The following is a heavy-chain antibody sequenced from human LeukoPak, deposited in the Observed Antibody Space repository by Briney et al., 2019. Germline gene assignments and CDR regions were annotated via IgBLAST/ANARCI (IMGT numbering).Heavy chain of an antibody. CDR3: ARWAGLCTTNNCYNPFDY. D-gene: IGHD2-2*02. J-gene: IGHJ4*02. CDR2: MNPNSGNT. V-gene: IGHV1-8*03. CDR1: GYTFTSYD. Sequence: ASVKVSCKASGYTFTSYDINWVRQATGQGLEWMGWMNPNSGNTGYAQKFQGRVTITRNTSISTAYMELSSLRSEDTAVYYCARWAGLCTTNNCYNPFDYWGQGTLVTVSS.